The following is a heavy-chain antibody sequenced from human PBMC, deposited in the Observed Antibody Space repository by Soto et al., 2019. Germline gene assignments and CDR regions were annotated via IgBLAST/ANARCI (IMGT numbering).Heavy chain of an antibody. Sequence: SETLSLTCSASGGSITSSSHFWGWVRQPPGKGLEWIGTIYFTGNTYNTPSLKSRLTMSIDTSKNEFSLRLNSVTAADTAVYYCAGQTFTIAAASYGRSNWFDPWGPGTLVTVSS. CDR3: AGQTFTIAAASYGRSNWFDP. V-gene: IGHV4-39*01. CDR2: IYFTGNT. J-gene: IGHJ5*02. D-gene: IGHD6-25*01. CDR1: GGSITSSSHF.